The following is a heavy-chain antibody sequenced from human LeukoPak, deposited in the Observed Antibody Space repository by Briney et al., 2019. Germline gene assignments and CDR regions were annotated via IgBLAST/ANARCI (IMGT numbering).Heavy chain of an antibody. D-gene: IGHD3-10*01. CDR2: ISAYNGNT. V-gene: IGHV1-18*01. J-gene: IGHJ4*02. CDR1: GYTFTSYG. CDR3: ARGPRVLLWFGETKGYFDY. Sequence: ASVKVSCKASGYTFTSYGISWVRQAPGQGLEWMGWISAYNGNTNYAQKLQGRVTMTTDTSTSTAYMELRSLRSDDTAVYYCARGPRVLLWFGETKGYFDYWGQGTLVTASS.